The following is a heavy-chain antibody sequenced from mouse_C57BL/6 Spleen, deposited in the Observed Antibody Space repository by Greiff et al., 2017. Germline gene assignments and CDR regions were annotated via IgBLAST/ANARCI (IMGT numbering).Heavy chain of an antibody. CDR2: ISYDGSN. V-gene: IGHV3-6*01. Sequence: EVKLQESGPGLVKPSQSLSLTCSVTGYSITSGYYWNWIRQFPGNKLEWMGYISYDGSNNYNPSLKNRISITRDTSKNQFFLKLNSVTTEDTATYYCARGDDGYYDAMDYWGQGTSVTVSS. CDR1: GYSITSGYY. D-gene: IGHD2-3*01. CDR3: ARGDDGYYDAMDY. J-gene: IGHJ4*01.